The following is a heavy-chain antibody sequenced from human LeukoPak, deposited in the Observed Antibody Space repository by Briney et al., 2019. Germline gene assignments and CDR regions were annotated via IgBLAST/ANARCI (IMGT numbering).Heavy chain of an antibody. Sequence: PGGSLRLSCAASGFTFSSYAMSWVREAAGKGLEWVSVIYSGGSTYYADSVKGRFTISRDNSKNTLYLQMNNLRAEDTAVYYCARGGLYYYDREDYWGQGTLVTVSS. CDR1: GFTFSSYA. J-gene: IGHJ4*02. V-gene: IGHV3-66*01. CDR2: IYSGGST. CDR3: ARGGLYYYDREDY. D-gene: IGHD3-22*01.